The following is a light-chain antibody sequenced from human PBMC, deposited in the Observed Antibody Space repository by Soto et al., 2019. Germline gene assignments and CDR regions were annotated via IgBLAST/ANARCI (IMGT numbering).Light chain of an antibody. J-gene: IGKJ5*01. Sequence: DIQMTQSPSSLSASVGDRVTITCRASQSISSYLNWYQQKPGKAPKLLIYAASSLQSGVQSGFSGSGSGTDFTLTISSLQPQDFAAYYCQHSYSTPPTTFGQGTRLEI. V-gene: IGKV1-39*01. CDR3: QHSYSTPPTT. CDR2: AAS. CDR1: QSISSY.